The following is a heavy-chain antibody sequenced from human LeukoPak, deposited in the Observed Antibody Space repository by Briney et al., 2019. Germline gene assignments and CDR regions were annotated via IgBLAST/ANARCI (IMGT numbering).Heavy chain of an antibody. CDR2: IYTSGST. D-gene: IGHD6-6*01. CDR1: GDSISSGSFH. Sequence: PSQTLSLTCTVSGDSISSGSFHWSWVRQPAGKGLEWIGRIYTSGSTNYNPSLKSRVNISVDTSKNQFSLRLNSVTAADTAVYYWARDLWGYRSSSYYFDYWGQGTLVTVSS. V-gene: IGHV4-61*02. CDR3: ARDLWGYRSSSYYFDY. J-gene: IGHJ4*02.